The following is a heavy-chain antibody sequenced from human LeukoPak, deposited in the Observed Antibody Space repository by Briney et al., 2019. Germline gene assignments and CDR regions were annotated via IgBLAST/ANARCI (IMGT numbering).Heavy chain of an antibody. Sequence: GGSLRLSCAASGFTFSSYWMSWVRQAPGKGLEWVSAISGNGGSTYYADSVKGRFIVSRDDSKNTLYLQMNSLRGEDTAVYYCAKDWWQLGPWGQGTLVTVSS. CDR1: GFTFSSYW. CDR2: ISGNGGST. CDR3: AKDWWQLGP. V-gene: IGHV3-23*01. D-gene: IGHD2-15*01. J-gene: IGHJ5*02.